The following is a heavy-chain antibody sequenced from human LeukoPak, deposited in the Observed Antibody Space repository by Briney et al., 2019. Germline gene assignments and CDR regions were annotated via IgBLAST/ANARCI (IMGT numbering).Heavy chain of an antibody. D-gene: IGHD3-9*01. CDR1: GGSISSGSYY. Sequence: SQTLSLTCTVSGGSISSGSYYWSWIRQPAGKGLEWIGRIYTSGSTNYNPSLKSRVTISVDTSKNQFSLKLSSVTAADTAVYYCAREILTGFSQHDAFDIWGQGTMVTVSS. CDR3: AREILTGFSQHDAFDI. V-gene: IGHV4-61*02. J-gene: IGHJ3*02. CDR2: IYTSGST.